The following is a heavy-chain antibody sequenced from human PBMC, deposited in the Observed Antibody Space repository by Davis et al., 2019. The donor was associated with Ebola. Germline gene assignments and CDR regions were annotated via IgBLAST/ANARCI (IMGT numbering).Heavy chain of an antibody. CDR1: GFTFRSYE. J-gene: IGHJ6*02. V-gene: IGHV3-48*03. CDR3: VRGGYCSSTSCYGYYYYGMDV. CDR2: INSSGNTI. D-gene: IGHD2-2*01. Sequence: GESLKISCAASGFTFRSYEMNWVRQAPGKGLEWVSYINSSGNTIYYADSVKGRFTISRDNSKNTLYLQMSSLRAEDTAVYYCVRGGYCSSTSCYGYYYYGMDVWGQGTTVTVSS.